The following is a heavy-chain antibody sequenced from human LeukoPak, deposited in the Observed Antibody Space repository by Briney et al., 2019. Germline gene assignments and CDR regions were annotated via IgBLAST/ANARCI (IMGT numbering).Heavy chain of an antibody. Sequence: GGSLRLSCTTSGFTVSSNYMSWVRQALGKGLEWVSVVYSGGRTYYADSAKGRFTISRDNSKNTLYLQMNSLRAEDTAVYYCARYLTGWSSAFDIWGQGTMVTVSS. CDR2: VYSGGRT. V-gene: IGHV3-66*01. D-gene: IGHD6-19*01. CDR3: ARYLTGWSSAFDI. CDR1: GFTVSSNY. J-gene: IGHJ3*02.